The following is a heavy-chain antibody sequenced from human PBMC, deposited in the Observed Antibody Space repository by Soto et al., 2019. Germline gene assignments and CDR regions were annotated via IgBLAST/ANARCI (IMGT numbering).Heavy chain of an antibody. CDR3: AKDRRAGGNSAFYFDF. J-gene: IGHJ4*02. CDR1: GFKFSNYA. Sequence: GGSLRLSCAASGFKFSNYAMSWVRQAPGKGLEWVSLISATGGGTYYADSVKGRFTISRDNSHNTLYLQVHSLAAEDTAVYYCAKDRRAGGNSAFYFDFWGQGAQVTVSS. D-gene: IGHD3-16*01. V-gene: IGHV3-23*01. CDR2: ISATGGGT.